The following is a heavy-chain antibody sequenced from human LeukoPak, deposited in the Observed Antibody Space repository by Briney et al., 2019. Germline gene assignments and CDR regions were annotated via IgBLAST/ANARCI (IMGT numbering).Heavy chain of an antibody. Sequence: ASVKVSCKASGYTFTSSGISWVRQAPGQGLEWMGWISACNGNTHYAQKLQGRGTMTTDTSTSTAYMELRSLRSDDTAVYYCAVSGLGVITSDAFDIWGQGTMVTVSS. J-gene: IGHJ3*02. D-gene: IGHD3-22*01. CDR1: GYTFTSSG. CDR3: AVSGLGVITSDAFDI. V-gene: IGHV1-18*01. CDR2: ISACNGNT.